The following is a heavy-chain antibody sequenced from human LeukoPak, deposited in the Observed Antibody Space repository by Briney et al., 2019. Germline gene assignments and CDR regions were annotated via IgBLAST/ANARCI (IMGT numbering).Heavy chain of an antibody. D-gene: IGHD6-19*01. V-gene: IGHV2-70*11. CDR1: GFSPSTSGMC. Sequence: SGPALVKPTQTLTLTCTFSGFSPSTSGMCVSWIRQPPVKALEWLARIDWDDDKYYSTSLKTRLTISKDTSKNQVVLTMTNMDPVDTSAYYCARTLVSSGWYVDYWGQGTLVTVSS. CDR3: ARTLVSSGWYVDY. CDR2: IDWDDDK. J-gene: IGHJ4*02.